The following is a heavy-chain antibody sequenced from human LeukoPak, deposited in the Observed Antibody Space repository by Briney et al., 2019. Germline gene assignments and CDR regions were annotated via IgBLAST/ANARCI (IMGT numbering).Heavy chain of an antibody. CDR3: ARDEGNYYDSSGHDAFDI. Sequence: ASVKVSCKASGYTLTGYYMHWVRQAPGQGLEWMGWINPNSGGTNYAQKFQGRVTMTRDTSISTAYMELSRLRSDDTAVYYCARDEGNYYDSSGHDAFDIWGQGTMVTVSS. CDR1: GYTLTGYY. D-gene: IGHD3-22*01. V-gene: IGHV1-2*02. CDR2: INPNSGGT. J-gene: IGHJ3*02.